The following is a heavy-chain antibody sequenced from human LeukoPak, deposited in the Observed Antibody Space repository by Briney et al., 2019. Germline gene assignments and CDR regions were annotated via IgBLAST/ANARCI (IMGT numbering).Heavy chain of an antibody. CDR1: GFTFTTYG. CDR2: ISNSGST. J-gene: IGHJ4*02. D-gene: IGHD3-22*01. Sequence: QTGGSPRLSCAGSGFTFTTYGMSWVRQAPGKGLEWVSTISNSGSTYYADSVKGRCTISRDNSKNTLYLQMNSLRAEDTALYYCAKSINYYDSSDFDYWGQGTLVTVSS. V-gene: IGHV3-23*01. CDR3: AKSINYYDSSDFDY.